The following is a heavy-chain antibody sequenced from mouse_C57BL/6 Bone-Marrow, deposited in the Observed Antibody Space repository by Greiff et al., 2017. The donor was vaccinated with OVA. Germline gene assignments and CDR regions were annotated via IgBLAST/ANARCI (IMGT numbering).Heavy chain of an antibody. CDR3: AVYYGGSYRYVDV. Sequence: LVESGTELVKPGASVKISCKASGYSFTDYNMNWVKQSNGKSLEWIGVINPNNGTTSYNQKFKGKATLTVDQSSSTAYMQINSLASEDSAVYYCAVYYGGSYRYVDVWGTGTTITVSS. CDR2: INPNNGTT. D-gene: IGHD1-1*01. V-gene: IGHV1-39*01. J-gene: IGHJ1*03. CDR1: GYSFTDYN.